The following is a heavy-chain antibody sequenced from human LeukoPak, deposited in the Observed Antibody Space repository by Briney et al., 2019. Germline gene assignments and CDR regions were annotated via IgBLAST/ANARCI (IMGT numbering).Heavy chain of an antibody. V-gene: IGHV1-18*01. CDR2: ISAYNGNT. CDR1: GGTFSSYA. J-gene: IGHJ3*02. D-gene: IGHD1-26*01. CDR3: ARDFLSGSYYRGAFDI. Sequence: ASVKVPCKASGGTFSSYAISWVRQAPGQGLEWMGWISAYNGNTNYAQKLQGRVTMTTDTSTSTAYMELRSLRSDDTAVYYCARDFLSGSYYRGAFDIWGQGTMVTVSS.